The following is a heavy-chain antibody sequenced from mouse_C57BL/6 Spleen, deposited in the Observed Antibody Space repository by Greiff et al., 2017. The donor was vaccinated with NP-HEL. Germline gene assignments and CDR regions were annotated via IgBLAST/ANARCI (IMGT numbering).Heavy chain of an antibody. D-gene: IGHD1-3*01. Sequence: DVKLVESGGGLVQSGRSLRLSCATSGFTFSDFYMEWVRQAPGKGLEWIAASRNKANDYTTEYSASVKGRFIVSRDTSQSILYLQMNALRAEDTAIYYCARDAAQGAMDYWGQGTSVTVSS. J-gene: IGHJ4*01. CDR1: GFTFSDFY. V-gene: IGHV7-1*01. CDR3: ARDAAQGAMDY. CDR2: SRNKANDYTT.